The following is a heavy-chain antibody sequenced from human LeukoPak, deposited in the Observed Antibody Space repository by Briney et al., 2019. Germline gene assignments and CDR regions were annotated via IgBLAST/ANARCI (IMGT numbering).Heavy chain of an antibody. V-gene: IGHV3-64*04. CDR2: ITSTGGTT. J-gene: IGHJ4*02. D-gene: IGHD2-2*01. CDR3: AKDAMYCSSINCHFHY. CDR1: GFTFSAYA. Sequence: GGSLRLSWLASGFTFSAYAMHWVRQAPGKGLEYVSAITSTGGTTFYADSVKGRFTISRDNSKNRLYLQMNSLRAEDTAVYYCAKDAMYCSSINCHFHYWGQGTLVTVSS.